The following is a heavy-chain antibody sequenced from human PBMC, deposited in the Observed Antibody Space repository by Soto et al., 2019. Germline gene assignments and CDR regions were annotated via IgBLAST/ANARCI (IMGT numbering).Heavy chain of an antibody. CDR2: INPNSGGT. J-gene: IGHJ6*02. D-gene: IGHD3-10*01. V-gene: IGHV1-2*04. Sequence: ASVKVSCKASGYTFTGYYMHWVRQAPGQGLEWMGWINPNSGGTNYAQKFQGWVTMTRDTSISTAYMELRRLRSDDTAVYYCARVGSYGSGRNGMDVWGQGTTVTVSS. CDR1: GYTFTGYY. CDR3: ARVGSYGSGRNGMDV.